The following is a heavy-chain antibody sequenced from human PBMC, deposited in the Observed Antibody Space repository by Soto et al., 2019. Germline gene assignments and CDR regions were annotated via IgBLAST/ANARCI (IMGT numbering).Heavy chain of an antibody. V-gene: IGHV3-66*01. CDR2: IYSAGST. J-gene: IGHJ5*02. CDR3: AGSPTRTNYADCFDP. CDR1: GFIVSSSY. D-gene: IGHD4-17*01. Sequence: EVQVVESGGGLVQPGGSLRLSCAASGFIVSSSYMSWVRQAPGKGLEWVAVIYSAGSTYYADSVKGRFTIYRASSKNTLYLQRDSLRAEATAVYYGAGSPTRTNYADCFDPWGQGTLVTVSS.